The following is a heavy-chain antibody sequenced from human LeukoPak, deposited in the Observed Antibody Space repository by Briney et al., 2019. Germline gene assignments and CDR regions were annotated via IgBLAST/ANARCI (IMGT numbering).Heavy chain of an antibody. CDR3: ARGGYSGYRSRFDY. V-gene: IGHV4-34*01. Sequence: PSETLSPTCAVHGGPFSGYSWNWIRQPPGMGLEWIGEVNHSGSTNYNPSLKSRVTISVDTAKNQFSLKLSSVTAADTSVYYCARGGYSGYRSRFDYWGQGTLVTVSS. CDR2: VNHSGST. J-gene: IGHJ4*02. D-gene: IGHD5-12*01. CDR1: GGPFSGYS.